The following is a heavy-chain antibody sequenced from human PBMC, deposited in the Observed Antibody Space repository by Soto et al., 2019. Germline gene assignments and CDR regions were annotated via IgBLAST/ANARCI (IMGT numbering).Heavy chain of an antibody. V-gene: IGHV3-9*01. Sequence: EVQLVESGGGLVQPGRSLRLSCAASGFTFDDYAMHWVRQAPGKGLEWVSGISWNSGSIGYADSVKGRFTISRDNAKNSLYLQMNSLRADDTALYYCAKDAITMVRGVIRYYGMDVWVQGNIITVSS. CDR2: ISWNSGSI. J-gene: IGHJ6*01. CDR1: GFTFDDYA. D-gene: IGHD3-10*01. CDR3: AKDAITMVRGVIRYYGMDV.